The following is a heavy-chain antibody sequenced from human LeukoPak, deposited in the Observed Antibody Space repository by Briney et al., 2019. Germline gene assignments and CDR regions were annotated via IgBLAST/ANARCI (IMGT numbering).Heavy chain of an antibody. Sequence: GASVKVSCKASGYTFTSYAMNWVRQTPGQGLEWMGWINTNTGNPTYAQGFTGRFVFSLDTSVSTAYLQISSLKAEDTAVYYCASEGSSGWKYYFDYWGQGTLVTVSS. CDR2: INTNTGNP. D-gene: IGHD6-19*01. J-gene: IGHJ4*02. CDR1: GYTFTSYA. V-gene: IGHV7-4-1*02. CDR3: ASEGSSGWKYYFDY.